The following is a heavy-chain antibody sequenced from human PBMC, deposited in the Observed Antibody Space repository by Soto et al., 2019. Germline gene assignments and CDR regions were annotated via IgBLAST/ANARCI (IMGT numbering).Heavy chain of an antibody. J-gene: IGHJ4*02. Sequence: RGSLRLSCAASGFTFSSYGMSWVRQAPGRGLEWVSGVSYSGDDTYYADSVKGRFTIPRDNSKNTLYLQLNSLRAEDTAIYYCGKGAGYYDFPLWGQGTLVTVSS. CDR2: VSYSGDDT. V-gene: IGHV3-23*01. CDR3: GKGAGYYDFPL. D-gene: IGHD3-3*01. CDR1: GFTFSSYG.